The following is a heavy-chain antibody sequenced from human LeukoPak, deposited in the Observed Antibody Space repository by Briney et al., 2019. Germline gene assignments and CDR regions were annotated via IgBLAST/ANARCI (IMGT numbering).Heavy chain of an antibody. J-gene: IGHJ6*03. V-gene: IGHV4-59*01. CDR3: ARGDSNYYYYYMDV. CDR2: IFYTGSA. D-gene: IGHD4-11*01. Sequence: SETLSLTCTVSGGSISSYYWSWIRQPPGKGLERIGYIFYTGSANYNASLKSRGTISIDTYKNQFSLKLSSVTAADTAVYYCARGDSNYYYYYMDVWGKGTTVTVSS. CDR1: GGSISSYY.